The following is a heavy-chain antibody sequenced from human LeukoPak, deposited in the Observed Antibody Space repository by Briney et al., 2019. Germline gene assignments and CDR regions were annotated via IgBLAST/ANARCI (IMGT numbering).Heavy chain of an antibody. V-gene: IGHV1-8*03. J-gene: IGHJ5*02. CDR1: GYTFTSYD. CDR3: ASQIYCSSTSCWFDP. D-gene: IGHD2-2*01. Sequence: ASVKFSCKASGYTFTSYDINWVRQATGQGLEWMGWMNPNSGNTGYAQKFQGRVTITRNTSISTAYMELSSLRSEDTAVYYCASQIYCSSTSCWFDPWGQGTLVTVSS. CDR2: MNPNSGNT.